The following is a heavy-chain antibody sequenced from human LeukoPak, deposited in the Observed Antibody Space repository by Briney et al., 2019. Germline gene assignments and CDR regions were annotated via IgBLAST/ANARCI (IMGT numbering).Heavy chain of an antibody. CDR1: GFTVTTNY. V-gene: IGHV3-66*01. D-gene: IGHD5-12*01. Sequence: GGSLRLSCAASGFTVTTNYMTWVRQAPGKGLEWVSIIYSGGYTDYADSVKGRFTISRDNSKNTLYLQMSSLRPEDTAVYYCAKDRAYSAYDRGFMGSWGQGTLVTVSS. J-gene: IGHJ5*02. CDR3: AKDRAYSAYDRGFMGS. CDR2: IYSGGYT.